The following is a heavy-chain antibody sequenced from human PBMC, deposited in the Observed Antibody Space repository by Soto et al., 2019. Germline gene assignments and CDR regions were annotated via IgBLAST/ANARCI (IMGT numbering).Heavy chain of an antibody. CDR1: GFSLSTSGVG. J-gene: IGHJ6*02. Sequence: SGPTLVNPTQTLTLTCTFSGFSLSTSGVGVGWIRQPPGKALEWLALIYWNDDKRYSPSLKSRPTITKDTSKNQVVLTMTNMDPVDTATYYCAHGGTYYYDSSGYSGVRDYYYYYGMDVWGQGTTVTVSS. CDR2: IYWNDDK. CDR3: AHGGTYYYDSSGYSGVRDYYYYYGMDV. V-gene: IGHV2-5*01. D-gene: IGHD3-22*01.